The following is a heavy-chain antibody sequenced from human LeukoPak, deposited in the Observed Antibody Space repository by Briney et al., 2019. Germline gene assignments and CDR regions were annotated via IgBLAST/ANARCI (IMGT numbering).Heavy chain of an antibody. D-gene: IGHD3-10*01. Sequence: PGRSLRLSCAASGFTFDDYAMHWVRQTPGKGLEWVSGISWNSGSIGYADSVKGRFTISRDNAKNSLYLQMNSLRAEDTALYYCAKAMPYGSGTRYYYYGMDVWGQGTTVTVSS. CDR3: AKAMPYGSGTRYYYYGMDV. J-gene: IGHJ6*02. CDR2: ISWNSGSI. V-gene: IGHV3-9*01. CDR1: GFTFDDYA.